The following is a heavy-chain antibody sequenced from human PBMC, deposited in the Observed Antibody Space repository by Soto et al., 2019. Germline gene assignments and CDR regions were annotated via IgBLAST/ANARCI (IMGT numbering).Heavy chain of an antibody. CDR1: GYTFTDYY. Sequence: XSVKVSCKASGYTFTDYYLHWVRQAPGQGLEWMGWINPNSGGTKSAQKFQGRVTMTRDTSISTAYMELSRLRSDDTAVYYCARRKGDYYDTSGYHYYFDYWGQGTLVTVSS. V-gene: IGHV1-2*02. J-gene: IGHJ4*02. CDR2: INPNSGGT. CDR3: ARRKGDYYDTSGYHYYFDY. D-gene: IGHD3-22*01.